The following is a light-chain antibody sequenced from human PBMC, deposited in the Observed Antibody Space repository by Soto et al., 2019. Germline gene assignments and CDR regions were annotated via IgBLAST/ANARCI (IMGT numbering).Light chain of an antibody. V-gene: IGLV2-14*01. Sequence: QSVLTQPASVSGSPGQSITISCTGTSSDVGGYNYVSWYQQHPGKAPKLMIYDVSNRPSGVSNRFSGSKSGNTASLTISGFQAEDEADYYCSSYTSSSTRVFGTGTKVTVL. CDR2: DVS. CDR3: SSYTSSSTRV. CDR1: SSDVGGYNY. J-gene: IGLJ1*01.